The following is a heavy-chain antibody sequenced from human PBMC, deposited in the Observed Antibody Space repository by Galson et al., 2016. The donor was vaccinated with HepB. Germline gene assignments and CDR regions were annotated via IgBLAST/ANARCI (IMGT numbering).Heavy chain of an antibody. Sequence: SLRLSCAASGFIFTNYGMHWVRQAPGKGLEWVGRTRNRRNSFITAYAASVRGRFTISRDDSKNSVYLQMNSLKTEDTAVYYCVRWVSGAADYWGQGALVTVPS. J-gene: IGHJ4*02. CDR2: TRNRRNSFIT. CDR1: GFIFTNYG. V-gene: IGHV3-72*01. CDR3: VRWVSGAADY. D-gene: IGHD5/OR15-5a*01.